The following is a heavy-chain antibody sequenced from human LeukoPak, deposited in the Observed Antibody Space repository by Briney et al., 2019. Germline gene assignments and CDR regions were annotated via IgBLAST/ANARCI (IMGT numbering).Heavy chain of an antibody. J-gene: IGHJ4*02. CDR2: ISAYNGNT. CDR1: GYTFTSYG. Sequence: GASVKVSCKASGYTFTSYGISWVLQAPGQGLEWMGWISAYNGNTNYAQKLQGRVTMTTDTSTSTAYMELRSLRSDDTAVYYCARVFHDSSGYYPYYFDYWGQGTLVPVSS. V-gene: IGHV1-18*01. CDR3: ARVFHDSSGYYPYYFDY. D-gene: IGHD3-22*01.